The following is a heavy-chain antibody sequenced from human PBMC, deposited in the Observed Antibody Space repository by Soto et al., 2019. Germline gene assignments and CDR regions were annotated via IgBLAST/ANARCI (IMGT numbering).Heavy chain of an antibody. J-gene: IGHJ4*02. CDR3: ARSPREIFGVAKIDY. D-gene: IGHD3-3*01. CDR2: IYHSGST. CDR1: GYSISSGYY. V-gene: IGHV4-38-2*01. Sequence: LSLTFAVSGYSISSGYYWGWIRQPPGKGLEWIGSIYHSGSTYYNPSLKSLVTISVDTSKNQFSLKLSSVTAADTAVYYCARSPREIFGVAKIDYWGQGTRGTVSS.